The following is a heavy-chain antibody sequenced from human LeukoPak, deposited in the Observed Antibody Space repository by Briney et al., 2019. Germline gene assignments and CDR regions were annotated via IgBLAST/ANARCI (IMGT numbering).Heavy chain of an antibody. Sequence: GGSLRLSCAASGFTFDDYGMSWVRQAPGKGLEWVSGINWNGGSTGYADSVKGRFTISRDNAKNSLYLQMNSLRAEDTALYYCAANVLRFLEGGFDYWGQGTLVTVSS. J-gene: IGHJ4*02. D-gene: IGHD3-3*01. V-gene: IGHV3-20*04. CDR1: GFTFDDYG. CDR2: INWNGGST. CDR3: AANVLRFLEGGFDY.